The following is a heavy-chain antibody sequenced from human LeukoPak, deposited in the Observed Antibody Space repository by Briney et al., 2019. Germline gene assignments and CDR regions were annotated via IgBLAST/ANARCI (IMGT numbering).Heavy chain of an antibody. CDR2: IKQDGSEK. CDR3: ARDTATVTSDYFDY. D-gene: IGHD4-17*01. Sequence: GGSLRLSCAASGFTFSSYAMHWVRQAPGKGLEWVANIKQDGSEKDYVDSVKGRFTISRDNAKDSLYLQMNSLRAEDTAVYYCARDTATVTSDYFDYWGQGTLVTVSS. J-gene: IGHJ4*02. CDR1: GFTFSSYA. V-gene: IGHV3-7*01.